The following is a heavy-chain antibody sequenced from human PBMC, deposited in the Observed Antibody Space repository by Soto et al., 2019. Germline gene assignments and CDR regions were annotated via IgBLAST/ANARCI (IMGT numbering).Heavy chain of an antibody. CDR2: IRSKAYGGTT. V-gene: IGHV3-49*04. CDR1: GFTFGDYA. D-gene: IGHD3-22*01. CDR3: TRDRPDEKYYYDSSGYFDY. J-gene: IGHJ4*02. Sequence: GGSLRLSCTASGFTFGDYAMSWVRQAPGKGLEWVGFIRSKAYGGTTEYAASVKGRFTISRDDSKSIAYLQMNSLKTEDTAVYYCTRDRPDEKYYYDSSGYFDYWGQGTLVTVSS.